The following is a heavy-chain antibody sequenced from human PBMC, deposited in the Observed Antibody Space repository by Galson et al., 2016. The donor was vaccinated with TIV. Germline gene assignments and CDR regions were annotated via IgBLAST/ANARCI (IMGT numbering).Heavy chain of an antibody. CDR3: ATSISTSGAFDY. CDR2: IYSGGST. J-gene: IGHJ4*02. CDR1: GFTVSTNY. Sequence: SLRLSCAASGFTVSTNYMTWFRQAPGKGLEWVSVIYSGGSTSYADSVKGRFTISIDTSKNTLSLQMNSLRADGTAAYYCATSISTSGAFDYWGQGTLVTVSA. V-gene: IGHV3-53*01. D-gene: IGHD5-12*01.